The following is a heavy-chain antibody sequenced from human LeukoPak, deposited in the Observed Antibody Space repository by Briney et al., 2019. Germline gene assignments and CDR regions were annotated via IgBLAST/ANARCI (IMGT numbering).Heavy chain of an antibody. D-gene: IGHD3-16*01. CDR1: GGSFSGYY. CDR2: INHSGST. J-gene: IGHJ4*02. CDR3: ARDRGRVDY. V-gene: IGHV4-34*09. Sequence: SETLSLTCAVYGGSFSGYYWSWIRQPPGKGLEWIGEINHSGSTYYNPSLKSRVTISVDTSKNQFSLKLSSVTAADTAVYYCARDRGRVDYWGQGTLVTVSS.